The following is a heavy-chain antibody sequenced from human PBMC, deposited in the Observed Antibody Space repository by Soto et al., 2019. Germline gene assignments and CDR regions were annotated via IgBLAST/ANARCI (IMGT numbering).Heavy chain of an antibody. V-gene: IGHV1-45*02. J-gene: IGHJ3*02. CDR3: ATVNRYYGSXISAVDI. CDR2: ITPFNGNT. D-gene: IGHD3-10*01. Sequence: SVKVSCNASGYTFTYRYLHWVRQAPGQALEWMGFITPFNGNTNYAHKFQDRVTITRDRSMSTAYMELSSLRSEDTAMYYCATVNRYYGSXISAVDIWGQGXXXT. CDR1: GYTFTYRY.